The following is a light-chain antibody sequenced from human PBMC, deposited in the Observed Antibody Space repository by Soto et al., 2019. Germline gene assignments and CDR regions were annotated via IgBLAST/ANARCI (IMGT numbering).Light chain of an antibody. CDR3: QSSDSNVRAVV. CDR2: GNS. J-gene: IGLJ2*01. CDR1: SSNVGAGYD. V-gene: IGLV1-40*01. Sequence: QSVLTQPPSVSGAPGQRVTLSCTGSSSNVGAGYDVHWYQQSPGPAPKLLIDGNSNRPTGFPDRFSGSKSGTSASLAITGRQAEEDADSDCQSSDSNVRAVVFGGGTELTVL.